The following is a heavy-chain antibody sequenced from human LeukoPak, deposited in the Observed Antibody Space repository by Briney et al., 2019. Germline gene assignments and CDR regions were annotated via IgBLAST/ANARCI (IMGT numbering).Heavy chain of an antibody. CDR2: ISGSGGSS. CDR3: AKLEPGGETLGPYCGGDCPNDY. D-gene: IGHD2-21*02. J-gene: IGHJ4*02. Sequence: GGSLRLSCAASGFTFSSYATSWVRQAPGKGLEWVSAISGSGGSSYYADSVKGRFTISRDNSKNTLYLQMNSLRAEDTAVYYCAKLEPGGETLGPYCGGDCPNDYWGQGTLVTVSS. V-gene: IGHV3-23*01. CDR1: GFTFSSYA.